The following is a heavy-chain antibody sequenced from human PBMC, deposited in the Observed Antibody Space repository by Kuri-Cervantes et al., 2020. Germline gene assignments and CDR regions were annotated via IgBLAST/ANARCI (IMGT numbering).Heavy chain of an antibody. D-gene: IGHD1-14*01. CDR3: ATGNYFDY. CDR2: IKSKYNGGTT. Sequence: GESLKISCAPSGFTISSYWMNWVRQAPGKGLEWVGRIKSKYNGGTTHYAAPVEGRFTVSRDDSTNMFYLQMNSLKTEDTAVYYCATGNYFDYWGQGTLVTVSS. J-gene: IGHJ4*02. CDR1: GFTISSYW. V-gene: IGHV3-15*01.